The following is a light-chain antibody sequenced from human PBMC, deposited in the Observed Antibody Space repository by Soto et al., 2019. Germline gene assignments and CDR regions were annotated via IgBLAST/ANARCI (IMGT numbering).Light chain of an antibody. J-gene: IGKJ1*01. CDR2: LGS. V-gene: IGKV2-28*01. Sequence: DLVMTQSPLSLPVTPGEPASISCRSSQSLLHSNGYNYLDWYLQKPGQSPQLLIYLGSNRASGVPDRFSGSGSGTDFTLKISRVGAEDVGVYYCMQALQTWTFGQGTKVESK. CDR3: MQALQTWT. CDR1: QSLLHSNGYNY.